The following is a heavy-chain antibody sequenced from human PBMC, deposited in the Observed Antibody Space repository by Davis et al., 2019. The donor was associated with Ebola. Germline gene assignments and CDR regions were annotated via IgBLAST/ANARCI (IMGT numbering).Heavy chain of an antibody. CDR1: GITVSASD. CDR2: ISSGGGT. J-gene: IGHJ6*02. CDR3: VKDRPAHFWSGLYHYGMDV. V-gene: IGHV3-53*01. D-gene: IGHD3-3*02. Sequence: GESLKISCAASGITVSASDMSWVRQAPGKGLEWVSIISSGGGTSYSDSVEGRFTIPRDNSKNTVYLDLNSLKGEDTAVYYCVKDRPAHFWSGLYHYGMDVWGQGTTVTVSS.